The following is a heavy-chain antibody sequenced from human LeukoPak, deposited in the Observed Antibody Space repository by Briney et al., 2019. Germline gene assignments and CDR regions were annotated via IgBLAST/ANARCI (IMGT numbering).Heavy chain of an antibody. D-gene: IGHD3-10*01. V-gene: IGHV1-2*02. CDR3: TSQLFSPENT. CDR2: INPNSGGT. Sequence: ASVKVSCKASGYTFTDYYIHWVRQAPGQGLEWMGWINPNSGGTNYAQNFQGRVTMTKTTSISTAYMELSRLRSDDTAVYYCTSQLFSPENTWGQGTLVTVSS. CDR1: GYTFTDYY. J-gene: IGHJ5*02.